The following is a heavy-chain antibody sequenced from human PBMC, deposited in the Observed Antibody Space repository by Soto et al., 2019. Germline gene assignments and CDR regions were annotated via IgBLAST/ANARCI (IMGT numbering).Heavy chain of an antibody. CDR1: GFTFSTYA. CDR2: ISGSGDTT. Sequence: EVHLLESGGGFVQPGGSLRLSCAASGFTFSTYAMTWVLQGPGKGLEYLSAISGSGDTTYYPDSVKGRFTISRDNSKNTLYLQMNSLIAADTAVDYCATDRDYIGMVDAFDIWGQGTMVTVSS. V-gene: IGHV3-23*01. J-gene: IGHJ3*02. D-gene: IGHD2-15*01. CDR3: ATDRDYIGMVDAFDI.